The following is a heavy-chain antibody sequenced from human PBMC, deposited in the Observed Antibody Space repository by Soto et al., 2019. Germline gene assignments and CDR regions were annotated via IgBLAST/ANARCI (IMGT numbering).Heavy chain of an antibody. CDR2: ISSSSTYI. CDR3: ARDSGYGSGGFDY. J-gene: IGHJ4*02. V-gene: IGHV3-21*01. CDR1: GFTFSSYD. D-gene: IGHD3-10*01. Sequence: EVQLVESGGGLVKPGGSLRLSCAASGFTFSSYDMNWVRQAPGKGLEWVSFISSSSTYIHYANSVKGRFTISRDNAKNSLYRQMNSLRVDDTAVYYCARDSGYGSGGFDYWGQGTLVTVSS.